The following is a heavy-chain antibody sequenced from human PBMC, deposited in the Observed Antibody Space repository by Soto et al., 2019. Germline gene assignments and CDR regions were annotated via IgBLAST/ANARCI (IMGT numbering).Heavy chain of an antibody. D-gene: IGHD6-13*01. CDR2: IIPIFGTA. CDR3: ARGWWQQPPVGIDY. CDR1: GGTFSSYA. Sequence: QVQLVQSGAEVKKPGSSVKVSCKASGGTFSSYAISWVRQAPGQGLEWMGGIIPIFGTANYAQKFQGRVTMTADESTSTAYMELSSLRSEDTAVYYCARGWWQQPPVGIDYWGQGTLVTVSS. V-gene: IGHV1-69*01. J-gene: IGHJ4*02.